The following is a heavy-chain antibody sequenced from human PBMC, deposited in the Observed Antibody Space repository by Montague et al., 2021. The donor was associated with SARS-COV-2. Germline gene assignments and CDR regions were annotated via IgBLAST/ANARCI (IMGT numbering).Heavy chain of an antibody. CDR2: IYYSGXT. CDR1: GGSISSSSYY. J-gene: IGHJ5*02. Sequence: SETRSLTCTVSGGSISSSSYYWGWIRQPPGKGLEWIGSIYYSGXTXYXXSLKSRVTISVDTSKNQFSLKLSSVTAADTAVYYCARGLVGWFDPWGQGTLVTVSS. CDR3: ARGLVGWFDP. V-gene: IGHV4-39*01. D-gene: IGHD3/OR15-3a*01.